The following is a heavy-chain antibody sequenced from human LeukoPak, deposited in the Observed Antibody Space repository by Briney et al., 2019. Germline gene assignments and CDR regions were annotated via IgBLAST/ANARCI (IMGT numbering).Heavy chain of an antibody. CDR1: GFTFSSCA. CDR2: ISGSGSGT. V-gene: IGHV3-23*01. CDR3: AKDRWFGELLVGYFDS. J-gene: IGHJ4*02. D-gene: IGHD3-10*01. Sequence: GGSLRLSCAVSGFTFSSCATSWVRQAPGKGLEWVSAISGSGSGTYYADSVRGRFTISRDNSKNTLYLQMNSLRAEDTAVYYCAKDRWFGELLVGYFDSWGQGALVTVSS.